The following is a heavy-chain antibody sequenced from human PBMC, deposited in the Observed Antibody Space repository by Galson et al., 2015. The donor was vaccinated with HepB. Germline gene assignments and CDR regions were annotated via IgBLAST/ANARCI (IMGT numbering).Heavy chain of an antibody. Sequence: SVKVSCKASGGTFSSYAISWVRQAPGQGLEWMGGIIPIFGTANYAQKFQGRVTITADESTSTAYMELSSLRSEDTAVYYCASSIAAAGPNWFDPWGQGTLVTVSS. V-gene: IGHV1-69*13. J-gene: IGHJ5*02. CDR3: ASSIAAAGPNWFDP. CDR2: IIPIFGTA. CDR1: GGTFSSYA. D-gene: IGHD6-13*01.